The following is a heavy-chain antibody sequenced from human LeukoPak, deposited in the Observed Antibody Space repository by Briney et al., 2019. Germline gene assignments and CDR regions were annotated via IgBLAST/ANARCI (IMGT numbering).Heavy chain of an antibody. CDR3: AKGFSVRGRFDP. Sequence: PGGSVRLSCVASGLTFSSNSMSWVRQPPGMGLEWVSGISVSGITVYADSVKGRLTIPRDNSKNTLYLQMNNLRAEDTALYYCAKGFSVRGRFDPWGQGTQVTVSS. V-gene: IGHV3-23*01. J-gene: IGHJ5*02. D-gene: IGHD2-15*01. CDR1: GLTFSSNS. CDR2: ISVSGIT.